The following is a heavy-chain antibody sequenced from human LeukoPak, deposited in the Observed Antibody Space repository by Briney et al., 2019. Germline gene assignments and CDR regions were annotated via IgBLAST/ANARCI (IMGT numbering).Heavy chain of an antibody. Sequence: SDTLSLTCTVPGGSISSYYWSWLRQPPGKGLEWIGYIYYSGSTNYNPSLKSRVTISVDTSKNQFSLKLSSVTAADTAVYYCARQMDTAMVTGHYYYYMDVWGKGTTVTVSS. J-gene: IGHJ6*03. CDR3: ARQMDTAMVTGHYYYYMDV. D-gene: IGHD5-18*01. V-gene: IGHV4-59*08. CDR1: GGSISSYY. CDR2: IYYSGST.